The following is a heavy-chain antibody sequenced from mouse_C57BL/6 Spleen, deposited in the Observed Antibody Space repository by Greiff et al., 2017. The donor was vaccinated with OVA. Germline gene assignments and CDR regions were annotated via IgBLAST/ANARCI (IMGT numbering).Heavy chain of an antibody. CDR2: ISYDGSN. J-gene: IGHJ2*01. CDR3: ARKGIFGYGSSPVHFDY. CDR1: GYSITSGYY. Sequence: EVHLVESGPGLVKPSQSLSLTCSVTGYSITSGYYWNWIRQFPGNKLEWMGYISYDGSNNYNPSLKNRISITRDTSKNQFFLKLNSVTTEDTATYYCARKGIFGYGSSPVHFDYWGQGTTLTVSS. D-gene: IGHD1-1*01. V-gene: IGHV3-6*01.